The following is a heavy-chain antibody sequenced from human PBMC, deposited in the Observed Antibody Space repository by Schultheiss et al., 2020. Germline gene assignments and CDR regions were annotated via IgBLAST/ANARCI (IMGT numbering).Heavy chain of an antibody. Sequence: SQTLSLTCTVSGGSISSGGYYWSWIRQPPGKGLEWIGYIYYSGSTNYNPSLKSRVTISVDTSKNQFSLKLSSVTAADTAVYYCARSPYILWQVGAFDIWGQGTMVTVSS. J-gene: IGHJ3*02. CDR1: GGSISSGGYY. CDR2: IYYSGST. V-gene: IGHV4-61*08. CDR3: ARSPYILWQVGAFDI. D-gene: IGHD2-21*01.